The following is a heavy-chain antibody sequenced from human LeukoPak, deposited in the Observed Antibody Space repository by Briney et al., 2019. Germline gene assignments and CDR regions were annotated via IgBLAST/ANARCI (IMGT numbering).Heavy chain of an antibody. CDR2: ISNSSSTI. CDR3: ARDGYSSRWFGGF. J-gene: IGHJ4*02. D-gene: IGHD6-13*01. V-gene: IGHV3-48*01. Sequence: PGGSLRLSCAASGFTFSSYSMNWVRQAPGKGLEWVSYISNSSSTIYYADSVKGRFTISRDNAKNSLYLQMNSLRAEDTAVYYCARDGYSSRWFGGFWGQGPLVTVSS. CDR1: GFTFSSYS.